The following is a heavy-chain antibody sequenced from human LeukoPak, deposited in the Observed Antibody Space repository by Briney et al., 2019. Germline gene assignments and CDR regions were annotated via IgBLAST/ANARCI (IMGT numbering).Heavy chain of an antibody. D-gene: IGHD4-17*01. CDR1: GGSISSGGYY. Sequence: SETLSLTCTVSGGSISSGGYYWSWIRQHPGKGLEWIGYIYYSGSTYYNPSLKSRVTISVDTSKNQFSLKLSSVTAADTAVYYCARHDYGDYGPHYFDYWGQGTLVTVSS. CDR3: ARHDYGDYGPHYFDY. CDR2: IYYSGST. J-gene: IGHJ4*02. V-gene: IGHV4-31*03.